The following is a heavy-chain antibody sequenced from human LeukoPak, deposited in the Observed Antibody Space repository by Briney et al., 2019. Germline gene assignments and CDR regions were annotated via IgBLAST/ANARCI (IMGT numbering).Heavy chain of an antibody. Sequence: GGSLRLSCGASGFTYSTYAMSWVRQAPGKGLDWVSGISVSGGSTYYADSVKGRFTISRDNSKNTLYLQMNSLRAEDTAVYYCARGGEAAAVKYWGQGTLVTVSS. V-gene: IGHV3-23*01. CDR1: GFTYSTYA. D-gene: IGHD6-13*01. CDR3: ARGGEAAAVKY. CDR2: ISVSGGST. J-gene: IGHJ4*02.